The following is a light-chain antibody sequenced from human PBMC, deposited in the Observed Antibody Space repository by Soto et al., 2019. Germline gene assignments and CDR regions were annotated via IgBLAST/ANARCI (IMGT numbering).Light chain of an antibody. V-gene: IGLV2-11*01. CDR1: RSEVGGYNY. J-gene: IGLJ1*01. CDR3: CSFAGGYTFV. CDR2: DVS. Sequence: QSVLTQPRSMSGSPGQSVTMSCTGTRSEVGGYNYVSWYQKLPGKAPKLMIYDVSKRPSGVPDRFSGSKSGNTASLTISGLQAEDEADYYCCSFAGGYTFVFGSGTKVTVL.